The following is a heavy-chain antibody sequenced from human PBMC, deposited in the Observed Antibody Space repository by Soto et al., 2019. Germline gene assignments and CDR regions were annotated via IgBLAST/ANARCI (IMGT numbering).Heavy chain of an antibody. V-gene: IGHV1-69*04. Sequence: AASVKVSCKASGGTFSSYTISWVRQAPGQGLEWMGRIIPILGIANYAQKFQGRVTITADKSTNTAYMELSSLRSEDTAVYYCVIETITIFGVVIIRNWFDPWGQGTLVTVSS. CDR2: IIPILGIA. J-gene: IGHJ5*02. CDR3: VIETITIFGVVIIRNWFDP. CDR1: GGTFSSYT. D-gene: IGHD3-3*01.